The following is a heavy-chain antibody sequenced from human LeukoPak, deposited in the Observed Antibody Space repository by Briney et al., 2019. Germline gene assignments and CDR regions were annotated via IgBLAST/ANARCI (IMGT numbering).Heavy chain of an antibody. CDR3: ARERSGWYFSN. CDR2: INAYNANT. J-gene: IGHJ4*02. Sequence: ASVKVSCKASGYTFIDYGITWVRQAPGQGLEWMGWINAYNANTNYAQKLQGRVTMTTDTSTSTAYMELRSLRSDDTAVYYCARERSGWYFSNWGQGTLVTVSS. V-gene: IGHV1-18*01. D-gene: IGHD6-19*01. CDR1: GYTFIDYG.